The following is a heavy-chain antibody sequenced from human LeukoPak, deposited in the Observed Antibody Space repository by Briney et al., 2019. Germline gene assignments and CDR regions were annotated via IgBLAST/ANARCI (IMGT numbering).Heavy chain of an antibody. CDR2: INPSGGST. J-gene: IGHJ4*02. CDR1: GYTFTSYC. V-gene: IGHV1-46*01. D-gene: IGHD6-13*01. CDR3: ARVRGSSWPTYYFDY. Sequence: ASVKVSCKASGYTFTSYCMHWVRQAPGQGLEWMGIINPSGGSTSYAQKFQGRVTMTRDTSTSTVYMELSSLRSEDTAVYYCARVRGSSWPTYYFDYWGQGTLVTVSS.